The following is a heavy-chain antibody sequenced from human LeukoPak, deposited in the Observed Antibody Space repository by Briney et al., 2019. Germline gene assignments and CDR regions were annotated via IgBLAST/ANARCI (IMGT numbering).Heavy chain of an antibody. V-gene: IGHV4-4*07. J-gene: IGHJ4*02. CDR1: GGSISSYY. D-gene: IGHD2-2*01. CDR2: IYTSGST. Sequence: SETLSLTCTVSGGSISSYYWSWIRQPAGKGLERIGRIYTSGSTNYNPSLKTRVTMSVDTSKNQFSLKLSSVTAADTAVYYCARDRRYCSSTSCFSGFDYWGQGTLVTVSS. CDR3: ARDRRYCSSTSCFSGFDY.